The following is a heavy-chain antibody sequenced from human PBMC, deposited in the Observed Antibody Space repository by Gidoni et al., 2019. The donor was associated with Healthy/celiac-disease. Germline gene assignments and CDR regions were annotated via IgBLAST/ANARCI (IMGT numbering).Heavy chain of an antibody. J-gene: IGHJ4*02. Sequence: EVQLVESGGGLVQPGGSLSLSCAASGFTFRSYWMSWVRQAPGKGLEWVANRKQDGSEKYYVDSVKGRFTNSRDNAKNSLYLQMNSLRAEDTAVYYCAREDYLMVRGVISYFDYWGQGTLVTVSS. D-gene: IGHD3-10*01. CDR2: RKQDGSEK. CDR1: GFTFRSYW. V-gene: IGHV3-7*01. CDR3: AREDYLMVRGVISYFDY.